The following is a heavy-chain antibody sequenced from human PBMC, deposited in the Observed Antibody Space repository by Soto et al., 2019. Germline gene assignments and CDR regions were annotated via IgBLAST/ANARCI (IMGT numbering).Heavy chain of an antibody. D-gene: IGHD3-22*01. CDR2: IIPIFGTA. CDR3: ARGPYNYYDSSGYYNY. V-gene: IGHV1-69*01. J-gene: IGHJ4*02. Sequence: QVQLVQSGAEVKKPGSSVKVSCKASGGTFSSYAISWVRQAPGQGLEWMGGIIPIFGTANYAQKFQGRVTITADESTSTPYMELSSLRSEDTAVYYCARGPYNYYDSSGYYNYWGQGTLVTVSS. CDR1: GGTFSSYA.